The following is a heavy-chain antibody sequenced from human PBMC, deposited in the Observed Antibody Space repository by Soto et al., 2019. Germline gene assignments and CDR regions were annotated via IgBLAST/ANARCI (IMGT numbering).Heavy chain of an antibody. Sequence: PGGSLRLSCAASGFTFSRYAMSWVRQIPGKGLECVSAIGGDGGSIHYADSVKGRFTISRDNSKNMLYLQLNSLRAADTAVYYCAKVGGFDPWAQGTLVTVSS. J-gene: IGHJ5*02. CDR1: GFTFSRYA. CDR2: IGGDGGSI. CDR3: AKVGGFDP. D-gene: IGHD4-17*01. V-gene: IGHV3-23*01.